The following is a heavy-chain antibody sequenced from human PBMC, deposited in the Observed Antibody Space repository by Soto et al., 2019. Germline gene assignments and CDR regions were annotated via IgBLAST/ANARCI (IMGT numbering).Heavy chain of an antibody. V-gene: IGHV3-15*01. D-gene: IGHD3-16*01. CDR1: GFTFSNAW. CDR2: IKSKTDGGTT. Sequence: GGSLRLSCAASGFTFSNAWMSWVRQAPGKGLEWVGRIKSKTDGGTTDYAAPVKGRFTISRDDSKNTLYLQMNSLKTEDTAVYYCTTDHGNIWGEYNWFDPWGQGTLVTVSS. J-gene: IGHJ5*02. CDR3: TTDHGNIWGEYNWFDP.